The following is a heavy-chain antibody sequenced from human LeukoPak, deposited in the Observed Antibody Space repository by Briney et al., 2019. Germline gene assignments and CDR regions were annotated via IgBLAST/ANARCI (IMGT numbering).Heavy chain of an antibody. Sequence: ASVKVSCKASGYTFSSHYMHWVRQAPGQGLEWMAIINPSGGTTYAQKFQGRITVTRDISMTTMYMELSSLRSGDTAVYYCARSGRIQLWVFNYWGQGTLVTVSS. V-gene: IGHV1-46*01. CDR2: INPSGGT. CDR3: ARSGRIQLWVFNY. D-gene: IGHD5-18*01. J-gene: IGHJ4*02. CDR1: GYTFSSHY.